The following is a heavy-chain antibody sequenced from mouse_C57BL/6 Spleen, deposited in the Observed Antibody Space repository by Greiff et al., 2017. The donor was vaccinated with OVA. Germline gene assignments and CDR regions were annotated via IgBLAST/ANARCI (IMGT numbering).Heavy chain of an antibody. CDR2: IDPANGNT. V-gene: IGHV14-3*01. CDR1: GFNIKNTY. J-gene: IGHJ3*01. D-gene: IGHD1-1*01. Sequence: VQLQQSVAELVRPGASVKLSCTASGFNIKNTYMHWVKQRPEQGLEWIGRIDPANGNTKYAPKFQGKATITADTSSNTAYLQLSSLTSEDTAIDSCARGGYGSSYGFAYWGQGTLVTVSA. CDR3: ARGGYGSSYGFAY.